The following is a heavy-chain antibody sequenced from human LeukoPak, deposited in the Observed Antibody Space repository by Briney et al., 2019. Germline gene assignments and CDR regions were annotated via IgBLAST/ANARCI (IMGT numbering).Heavy chain of an antibody. CDR3: AGECTAASGTSGSRWFDP. Sequence: GASVKVSCKASGYTFTSYYMHWVRQAPGQGLEWMGIINPGGGSTSYAQEFQGRVTMTRDTSTSTIYMELSSLRSEDTAVYSCAGECTAASGTSGSRWFDPWGQGTLVTVSS. D-gene: IGHD6-13*01. CDR2: INPGGGST. CDR1: GYTFTSYY. V-gene: IGHV1-46*01. J-gene: IGHJ5*02.